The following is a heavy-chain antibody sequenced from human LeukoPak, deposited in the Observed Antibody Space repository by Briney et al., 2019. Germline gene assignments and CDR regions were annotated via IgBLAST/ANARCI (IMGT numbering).Heavy chain of an antibody. CDR3: ARASKVPYYYMDV. Sequence: SETLSLTCAVYGGSFSGYYWSWLRQPPGKGLEGIGGINHSGSTNYNPSLKSRVTISVDTSKNQFSLKLSTGTAADTAVYYCARASKVPYYYMDVWGRGTTVTVSS. V-gene: IGHV4-34*01. CDR1: GGSFSGYY. CDR2: INHSGST. J-gene: IGHJ6*03.